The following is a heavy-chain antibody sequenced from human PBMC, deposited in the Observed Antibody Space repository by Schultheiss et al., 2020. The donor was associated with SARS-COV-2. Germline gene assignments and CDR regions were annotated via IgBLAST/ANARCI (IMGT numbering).Heavy chain of an antibody. CDR1: GGSVSSVSHY. CDR2: IYYSGST. J-gene: IGHJ6*02. CDR3: ARGGDFWSGYYGGGYYYYGMDV. Sequence: SETLSLTCTVSGGSVSSVSHYWSWIRQPPGKGLEWLGSIYYSGSTNYNPSLKSRVTISVDTSKNQFSLKLSSVTAADTAVYYCARGGDFWSGYYGGGYYYYGMDVWGQGTTVTVSS. V-gene: IGHV4-61*01. D-gene: IGHD3-3*01.